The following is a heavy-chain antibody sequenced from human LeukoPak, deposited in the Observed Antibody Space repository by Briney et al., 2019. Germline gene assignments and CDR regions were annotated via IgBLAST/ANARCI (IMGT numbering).Heavy chain of an antibody. D-gene: IGHD2-8*01. CDR3: ARMFTNYGLAFDS. CDR1: GFTFSSHS. CDR2: MSGSGSTI. J-gene: IGHJ4*02. V-gene: IGHV3-48*04. Sequence: GGSLRLSCAASGFTFSSHSMNWVRQAPGKGLEWVSYMSGSGSTIYYADSVKGRFTISRDNAKNSLYLQMNSLRAEDTAVYYCARMFTNYGLAFDSWGQGTLVTVSS.